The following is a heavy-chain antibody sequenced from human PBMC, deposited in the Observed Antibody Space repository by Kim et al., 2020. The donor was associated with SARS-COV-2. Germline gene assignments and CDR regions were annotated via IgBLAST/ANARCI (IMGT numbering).Heavy chain of an antibody. D-gene: IGHD5-12*01. Sequence: GGSLRLSCAASGFTFSSYGMHWVRQAPGKGLEWVAVISYDGSNKYYADSVKGRFTISRDNSKNTLYLQMNSLRAEDTAVYYCAKDPNYSGYSGYDPWFDPWGQGTLVTVSS. CDR2: ISYDGSNK. J-gene: IGHJ5*02. CDR1: GFTFSSYG. CDR3: AKDPNYSGYSGYDPWFDP. V-gene: IGHV3-30*18.